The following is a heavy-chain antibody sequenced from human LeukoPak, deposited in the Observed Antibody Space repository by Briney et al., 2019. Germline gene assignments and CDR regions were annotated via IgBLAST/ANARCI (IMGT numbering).Heavy chain of an antibody. Sequence: PGGSLRLSCAASGFTFSDYYMSWIRHAPGKGLEWVLRISSGGGYTGYADSLKGRFTISRDNAKNSLHLQMNSLRAEDTAVYYCARDRRDGGYNPGDPRGFANWGQGTLVTVSS. CDR1: GFTFSDYY. D-gene: IGHD5-24*01. J-gene: IGHJ4*02. V-gene: IGHV3-11*06. CDR2: ISSGGGYT. CDR3: ARDRRDGGYNPGDPRGFAN.